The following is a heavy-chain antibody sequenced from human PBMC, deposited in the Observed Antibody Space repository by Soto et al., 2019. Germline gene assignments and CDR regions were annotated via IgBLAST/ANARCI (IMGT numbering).Heavy chain of an antibody. CDR1: GGTFSSYT. J-gene: IGHJ6*03. D-gene: IGHD6-6*01. Sequence: QVQLVQSGAEVKKPGSSVKVSCKASGGTFSSYTISWVRQAPGQGLEWMGRIIPILGIANYAQKFQGRVTITADKSTSTAYMELSSLRSEDTAVYYCARGSSSSYYYYYCMDVWGKGTTVTVSS. V-gene: IGHV1-69*02. CDR2: IIPILGIA. CDR3: ARGSSSSYYYYYCMDV.